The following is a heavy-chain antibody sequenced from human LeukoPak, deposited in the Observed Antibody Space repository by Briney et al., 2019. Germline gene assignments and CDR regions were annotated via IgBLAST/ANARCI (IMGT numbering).Heavy chain of an antibody. CDR2: ISPSGDRT. J-gene: IGHJ4*02. V-gene: IGHV3-23*01. D-gene: IGHD3-22*01. Sequence: QTGVSLRLSCAASGFTFGSYAMSWVRQAPGKELKWVSFISPSGDRTSNADSVEGRFTISRDNPRNTLYLQMNSLRDEDTAVYYCAIMHGYYDGSGYWVQWSQGTLVTVSS. CDR3: AIMHGYYDGSGYWVQ. CDR1: GFTFGSYA.